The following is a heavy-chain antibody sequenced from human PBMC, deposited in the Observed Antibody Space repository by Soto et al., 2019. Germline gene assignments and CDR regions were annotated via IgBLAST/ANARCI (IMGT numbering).Heavy chain of an antibody. CDR2: IIPILGIA. D-gene: IGHD6-13*01. Sequence: ASVKVSCKASGGTFSSYTISWVRQAPGQGLEWMGRIIPILGIANCAQKFQGRVTITADKSTSTAYMELSSLRSEDTAVYYCARDFNPGIAAAGDYYYYYMDVWGKGTTVTVSS. CDR3: ARDFNPGIAAAGDYYYYYMDV. J-gene: IGHJ6*03. CDR1: GGTFSSYT. V-gene: IGHV1-69*04.